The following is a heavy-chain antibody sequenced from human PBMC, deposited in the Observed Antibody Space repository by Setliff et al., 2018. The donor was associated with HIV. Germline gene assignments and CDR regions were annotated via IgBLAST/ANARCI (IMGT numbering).Heavy chain of an antibody. V-gene: IGHV3-74*01. Sequence: PGESLRLSCAASGFTFSLHWMYWVRQAPGKGLVWVSRINSDGSITNYADSVRGRFTISRDNAKNTVYLQMNSLRAEDTGVYYCVRARLSDIWGQGTMVTVSS. CDR1: GFTFSLHW. J-gene: IGHJ3*02. CDR2: INSDGSIT. CDR3: VRARLSDI. D-gene: IGHD6-19*01.